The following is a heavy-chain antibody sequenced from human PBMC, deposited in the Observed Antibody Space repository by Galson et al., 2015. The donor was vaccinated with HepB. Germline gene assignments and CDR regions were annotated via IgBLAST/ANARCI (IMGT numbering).Heavy chain of an antibody. CDR1: GFTFSTYW. CDR3: ARKRYYYDSGNYLLDY. Sequence: SLRLSCAASGFTFSTYWMSWVRQAPGKGLEWVANIKQDRSEIYYVDSVKGRFTISRDNAKNSLYLQMNSLRAEDTAVYFCARKRYYYDSGNYLLDYWGQGTLVTVSS. CDR2: IKQDRSEI. D-gene: IGHD3-10*01. J-gene: IGHJ4*02. V-gene: IGHV3-7*01.